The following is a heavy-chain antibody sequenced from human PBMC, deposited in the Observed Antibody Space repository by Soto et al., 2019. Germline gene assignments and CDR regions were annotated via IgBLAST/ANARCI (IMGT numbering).Heavy chain of an antibody. CDR2: ITGSGDRS. CDR1: GFTFRNYA. J-gene: IGHJ4*02. CDR3: ARAVDGDYPFDS. D-gene: IGHD4-17*01. Sequence: GGSLRLSCAASGFTFRNYAMSWVRQAPGKGLEWVSTITGSGDRSYFADSVKGRFTIFRDNSKNTLYMQMGRLRVEDTAVYYCARAVDGDYPFDSWGQGTLVTVSS. V-gene: IGHV3-23*01.